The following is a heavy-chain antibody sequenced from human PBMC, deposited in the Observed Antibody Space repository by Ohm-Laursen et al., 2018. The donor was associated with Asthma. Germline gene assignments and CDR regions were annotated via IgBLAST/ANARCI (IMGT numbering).Heavy chain of an antibody. Sequence: TLSLTWTVSGGSISSGGYSWSWIRQPPGKGLEWIGYIYHSGSTYYNPSLKSRVTISVDRSKNQFSLKLSSVTAADTAVYYCARGDYYDSSGQHYYYYGMDVWGQGTTVTVSS. CDR1: GGSISSGGYS. CDR3: ARGDYYDSSGQHYYYYGMDV. CDR2: IYHSGST. D-gene: IGHD3-22*01. V-gene: IGHV4-30-2*01. J-gene: IGHJ6*02.